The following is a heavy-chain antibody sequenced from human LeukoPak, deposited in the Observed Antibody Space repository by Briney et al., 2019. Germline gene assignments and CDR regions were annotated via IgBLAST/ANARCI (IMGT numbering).Heavy chain of an antibody. CDR3: ARDLSGSWPGDWFDP. CDR1: GYTFTSYG. V-gene: IGHV1-18*01. D-gene: IGHD6-13*01. J-gene: IGHJ5*02. Sequence: ASVKVSCKASGYTFTSYGISWVRQAPGQGLEWMGWVSAYNGNTNYAQKLQGRVTMTTDTSTSTAYMELRSLRSDDTAVYYCARDLSGSWPGDWFDPWGQGTLVTVSS. CDR2: VSAYNGNT.